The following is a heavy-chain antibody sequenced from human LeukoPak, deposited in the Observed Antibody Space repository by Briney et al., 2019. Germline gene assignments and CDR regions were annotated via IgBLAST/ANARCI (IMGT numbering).Heavy chain of an antibody. Sequence: SETLSLTCTVSGGSITSSTYYWGWIRQPPGKGPEWIGSIYYTGSTNYNPSLKNRVTISLDTSKNQFSLKLSSVTAADTAMYYCARGYVFVLAVAGYYFDYWGQGTLVTVSS. V-gene: IGHV4-39*07. CDR1: GGSITSSTYY. D-gene: IGHD6-13*01. J-gene: IGHJ4*02. CDR3: ARGYVFVLAVAGYYFDY. CDR2: IYYTGST.